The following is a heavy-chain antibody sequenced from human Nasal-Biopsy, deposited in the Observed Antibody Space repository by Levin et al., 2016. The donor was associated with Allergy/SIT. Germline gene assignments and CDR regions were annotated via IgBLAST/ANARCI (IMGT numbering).Heavy chain of an antibody. J-gene: IGHJ1*01. CDR1: GFTFSAYD. CDR3: ARGGYSYGGRGAHFQY. V-gene: IGHV3-13*04. D-gene: IGHD5-18*01. Sequence: GESLKISCVTSGFTFSAYDMHWVRQLPGKGPEWVSCIGIGDDTYYSVSVKGRFTISRDNDRNSLFLEMNNLRAGDTAVYYCARGGYSYGGRGAHFQYWGQGTLVTVS. CDR2: IGIGDDT.